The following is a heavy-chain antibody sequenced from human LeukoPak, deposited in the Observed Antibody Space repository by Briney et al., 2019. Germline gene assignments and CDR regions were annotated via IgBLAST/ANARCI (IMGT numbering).Heavy chain of an antibody. Sequence: PSETLSLTCAVYGGSFSGYYWSWIRQPPGKGLEWIGEINHSGSTNYNPSLKSRVTISVDTSKNQFSLKLSSVTAADTAVYYCARGGEGMAYNYFDYWGQGTLVTVSS. D-gene: IGHD5-24*01. V-gene: IGHV4-34*01. CDR1: GGSFSGYY. CDR3: ARGGEGMAYNYFDY. CDR2: INHSGST. J-gene: IGHJ4*02.